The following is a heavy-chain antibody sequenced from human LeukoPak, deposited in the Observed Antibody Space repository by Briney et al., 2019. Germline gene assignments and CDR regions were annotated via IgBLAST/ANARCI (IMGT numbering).Heavy chain of an antibody. D-gene: IGHD6-25*01. Sequence: SQTLSLTCTVSGGSISSGVNYWNWIRQHPGKGLEWLGFIYNGGSTNYNPSLKSRVTISVDTSKSQFSLNLSSVTAADTAVYYCATDTLVAASRYYYYRMDVWGQGTTVTVSS. CDR2: IYNGGST. J-gene: IGHJ6*02. CDR3: ATDTLVAASRYYYYRMDV. V-gene: IGHV4-31*03. CDR1: GGSISSGVNY.